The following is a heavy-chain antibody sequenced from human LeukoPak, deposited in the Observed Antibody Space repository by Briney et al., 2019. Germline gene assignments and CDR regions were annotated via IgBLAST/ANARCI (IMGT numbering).Heavy chain of an antibody. CDR2: IWYDGSNK. J-gene: IGHJ4*02. Sequence: GGSLRLSCAASGFTFSSYGMHWVRQAPGKGLEWVAVIWYDGSNKYYTDSVKGRFTISRDNSKNTLYLQMNSLRAEDTAVYYCARGQYSPDYWAREPWSPSPQ. D-gene: IGHD2-15*01. CDR1: GFTFSSYG. V-gene: IGHV3-33*01. CDR3: ARGQYSPDY.